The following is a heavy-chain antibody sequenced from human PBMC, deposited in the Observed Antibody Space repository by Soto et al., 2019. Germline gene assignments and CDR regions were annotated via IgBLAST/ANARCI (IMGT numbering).Heavy chain of an antibody. D-gene: IGHD3-10*01. CDR2: IYYSGST. CDR3: AKDKEDSDYYGSGSYYTPSDY. CDR1: GGSVSSGSCY. J-gene: IGHJ4*02. Sequence: TSETLSLTCTVSGGSVSSGSCYWSWIRQPPGKGLEWIGYIYYSGSTNHNPSLKSRVTISVDTSKNQFSLKLSSVTAADTAVYYCAKDKEDSDYYGSGSYYTPSDYWGQGTLVTVS. V-gene: IGHV4-61*01.